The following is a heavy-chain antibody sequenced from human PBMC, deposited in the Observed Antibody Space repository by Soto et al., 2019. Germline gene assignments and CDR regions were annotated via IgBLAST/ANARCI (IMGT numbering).Heavy chain of an antibody. CDR2: ISSNGGST. J-gene: IGHJ4*02. CDR1: GFTFSSYA. Sequence: EVRLVESGGGLVQPGGSLRLSCAASGFTFSSYAMHWVRQAPGKGLEYVSAISSNGGSTYYANSVKGRFTISRDNSKNTLYLQMGSLRAEDMAVYYCARGGSYYLDYWGQGTLVTVSS. V-gene: IGHV3-64*01. CDR3: ARGGSYYLDY. D-gene: IGHD1-26*01.